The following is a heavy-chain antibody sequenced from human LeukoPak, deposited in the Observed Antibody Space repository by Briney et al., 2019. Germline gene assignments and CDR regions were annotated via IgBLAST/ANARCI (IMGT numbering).Heavy chain of an antibody. CDR1: GFTFSIYG. CDR3: AKTGNPATGDY. D-gene: IGHD1-1*01. V-gene: IGHV3-30*02. CDR2: IRYDGNDK. Sequence: GGSLRLSCAASGFTFSIYGMHWVRQAPGKGLEWVAFIRYDGNDKYHADSVKGRFIISRDNSKNTLYLQMNGLRAEDTAVYYCAKTGNPATGDYWGQGTLVTVSS. J-gene: IGHJ4*02.